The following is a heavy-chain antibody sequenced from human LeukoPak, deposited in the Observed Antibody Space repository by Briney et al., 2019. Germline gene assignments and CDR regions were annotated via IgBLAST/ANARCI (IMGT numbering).Heavy chain of an antibody. CDR1: GFTFSSYW. Sequence: GGSLRLSCAASGFTFSSYWMHWVRQAPGKGLVWVSRINSDGSSTSYADSVKGRFTISRDNAKNTLYLQMNSLRAEDTAVYYCAGDWTYYDILTGHYYYYYGMDVWGQGTTVTVSS. CDR3: AGDWTYYDILTGHYYYYYGMDV. J-gene: IGHJ6*02. D-gene: IGHD3-9*01. V-gene: IGHV3-74*01. CDR2: INSDGSST.